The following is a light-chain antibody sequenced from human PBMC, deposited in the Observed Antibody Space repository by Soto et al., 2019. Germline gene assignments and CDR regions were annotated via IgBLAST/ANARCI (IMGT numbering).Light chain of an antibody. Sequence: IVMTQYPATLSVSPGERATLSCRASQSVSSNLAWYQQKPGQAPRLLIYGASTRATGIPARFSGSGSGTDFTLTISSLQPEDFATYYCQQSYTTLRTFGQGTKVDI. CDR3: QQSYTTLRT. CDR1: QSVSSN. V-gene: IGKV3-15*01. CDR2: GAS. J-gene: IGKJ1*01.